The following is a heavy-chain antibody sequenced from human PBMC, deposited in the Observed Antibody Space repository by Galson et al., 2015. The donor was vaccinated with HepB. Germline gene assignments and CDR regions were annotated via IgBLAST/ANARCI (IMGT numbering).Heavy chain of an antibody. J-gene: IGHJ4*02. D-gene: IGHD3-10*02. CDR2: IGSSGRT. V-gene: IGHV3-23*01. CDR1: GFPFSNFA. Sequence: SLRLSCAASGFPFSNFAMNWVRQAPGKGLEWGSEIGSSGRTIYADSVRGRFTISRDNSENTLYLQMNGLRAEDTATYYCARMSGRQLGNYYVKTWGQGTLVTVSS. CDR3: ARMSGRQLGNYYVKT.